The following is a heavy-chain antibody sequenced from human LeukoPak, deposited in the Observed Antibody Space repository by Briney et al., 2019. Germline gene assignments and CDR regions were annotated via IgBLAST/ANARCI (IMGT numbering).Heavy chain of an antibody. CDR2: ISWNSGSI. Sequence: GGSLRLSCAASGFTFDDYAMHWVRQAPGKGLEWVSGISWNSGSIGYADSVKGRFTISRDNAKNSLYLQMNSLRAEDMALYYCAKGRYSYGPPFDCWGQGTLVTVSS. J-gene: IGHJ4*02. CDR1: GFTFDDYA. D-gene: IGHD5-18*01. CDR3: AKGRYSYGPPFDC. V-gene: IGHV3-9*03.